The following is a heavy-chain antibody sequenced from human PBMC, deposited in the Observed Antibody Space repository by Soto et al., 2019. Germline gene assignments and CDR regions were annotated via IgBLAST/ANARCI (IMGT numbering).Heavy chain of an antibody. V-gene: IGHV3-30*18. Sequence: QVQLVESGGGVVQPGRSLRLSCAASGFTFSSYGMHWVRQAPGKGLEWVAVISYDGSNKYYADSVKGRVTISRDNSKNTLYLQMNSLRAEDTAVYYCAKGEQWLAKGIDYWGQGTLVTVSS. CDR1: GFTFSSYG. CDR2: ISYDGSNK. D-gene: IGHD6-19*01. CDR3: AKGEQWLAKGIDY. J-gene: IGHJ4*02.